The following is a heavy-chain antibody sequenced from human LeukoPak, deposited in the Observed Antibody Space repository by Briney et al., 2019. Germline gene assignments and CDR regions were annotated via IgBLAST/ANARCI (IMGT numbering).Heavy chain of an antibody. CDR3: ARVEGDTAMSHGAFDI. D-gene: IGHD5-18*01. CDR1: GGSISSSNW. CDR2: IYHSEST. Sequence: PSGTLSLTCAVSGGSISSSNWWSWVRQPPGKGLEWIGEIYHSESTNYNPSLKSRVTISVDKSKNQFSLKLSSVTAADTAVYYCARVEGDTAMSHGAFDIWGQGTMVTVSS. J-gene: IGHJ3*02. V-gene: IGHV4-4*02.